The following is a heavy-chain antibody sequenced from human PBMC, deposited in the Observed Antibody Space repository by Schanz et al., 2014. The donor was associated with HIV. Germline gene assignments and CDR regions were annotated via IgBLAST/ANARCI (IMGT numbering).Heavy chain of an antibody. Sequence: QVQLVESGGGVVQPGRSLRLSCEASGFTFNNYGMHWVRQAPGKGLEWVAVISYDGRNKYFADSVKGRFTISRDNSKNTLYLQMTTLRIDDTAVYYCAKPEYDSRGSSQSHFDYWGQGTLVTVSS. V-gene: IGHV3-30*18. CDR3: AKPEYDSRGSSQSHFDY. D-gene: IGHD3-22*01. J-gene: IGHJ4*02. CDR1: GFTFNNYG. CDR2: ISYDGRNK.